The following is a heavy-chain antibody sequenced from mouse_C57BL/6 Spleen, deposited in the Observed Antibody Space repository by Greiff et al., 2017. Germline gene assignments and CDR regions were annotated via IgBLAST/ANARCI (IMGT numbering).Heavy chain of an antibody. CDR3: ASGGSRPYAMDY. J-gene: IGHJ4*01. D-gene: IGHD1-1*01. CDR2: INPSSGYT. Sequence: VQGVESGAELARPGASVKMSCKASGYTFTSYTMHWVKQRPGQGLEWIGYINPSSGYTKYNQKFKDKATLTADKSSSTAYMQLSSLTSEDSAVYYCASGGSRPYAMDYWGQGTSVTVSS. CDR1: GYTFTSYT. V-gene: IGHV1-4*01.